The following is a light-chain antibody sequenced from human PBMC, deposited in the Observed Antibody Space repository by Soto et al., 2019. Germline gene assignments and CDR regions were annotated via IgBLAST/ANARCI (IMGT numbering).Light chain of an antibody. J-gene: IGKJ1*01. V-gene: IGKV3-20*01. CDR2: GAS. CDR3: HQYSSSPRT. CDR1: QSVSSNF. Sequence: EIVLTQSPGTLSLSPGDRATLSCRASQSVSSNFLVWYQQKPGQAPRLLIYGASIRATGIPDRFSGSGSGTDFTLTIRRLEPEDFSMYFCHQYSSSPRTFGQGTKVEIK.